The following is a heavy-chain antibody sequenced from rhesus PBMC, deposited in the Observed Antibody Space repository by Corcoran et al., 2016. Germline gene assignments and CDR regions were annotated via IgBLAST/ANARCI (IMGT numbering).Heavy chain of an antibody. V-gene: IGHV4-93*02. CDR1: GGSISRSNW. J-gene: IGHJ3*01. CDR3: ARRGGSSWSGAFDF. CDR2: IYGSIGRT. Sequence: QVQLQESGPAVVKPSETLSLTCAVSGGSISRSNWWSWIRHSPGKGLEWIGGIYGSIGRTYYNPSPKSRFTNSRDTFKIQFSLKLSSVTAADTAVYYWARRGGSSWSGAFDFWGQGLRVTVSS. D-gene: IGHD6-13*01.